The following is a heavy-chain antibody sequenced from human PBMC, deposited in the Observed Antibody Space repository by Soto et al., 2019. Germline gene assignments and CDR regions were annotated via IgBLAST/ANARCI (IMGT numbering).Heavy chain of an antibody. CDR1: GFTFINYA. D-gene: IGHD2-2*01. V-gene: IGHV3-23*01. J-gene: IGHJ2*01. Sequence: TGGSLRLSCVGSGFTFINYAMNWVRQTPGKGLEWVSTISGGGDRTFDADTVKGRFTISRDNSKNTVNLQMNSLRADDTAVYYCARKVLGSTSRPDWWYFDLWGRGTLVTVSS. CDR3: ARKVLGSTSRPDWWYFDL. CDR2: ISGGGDRT.